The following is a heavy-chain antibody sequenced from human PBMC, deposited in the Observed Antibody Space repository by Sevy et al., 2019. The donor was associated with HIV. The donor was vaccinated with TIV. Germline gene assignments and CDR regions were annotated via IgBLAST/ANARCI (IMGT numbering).Heavy chain of an antibody. CDR3: AKDYSSALVLTCYYTDS. CDR1: GFTFSSYA. Sequence: GGSLRLSCAASGFTFSSYAMSWVRQAPGKGLEWVSAITGSGDSTYYADSVKGRFTISRDNSKNTLFLQMNRLRAEDTGVYYCAKDYSSALVLTCYYTDSWGQGTLVTVSS. D-gene: IGHD3-9*01. V-gene: IGHV3-23*01. J-gene: IGHJ5*01. CDR2: ITGSGDST.